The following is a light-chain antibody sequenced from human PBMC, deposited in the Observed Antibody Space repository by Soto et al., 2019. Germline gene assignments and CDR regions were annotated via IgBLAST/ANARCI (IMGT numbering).Light chain of an antibody. J-gene: IGLJ3*02. CDR3: GVWDSSLSAGV. Sequence: QSALTQPPSVSGSPGQSVTISCTGTSTDFVSYNRVSWYQQPPGTAPKLIIYEASNRPSGVPGRFSGSKSGNTASLTISGLQAADEADYYCGVWDSSLSAGVFGGGTKVTVL. CDR1: STDFVSYNR. CDR2: EAS. V-gene: IGLV2-18*01.